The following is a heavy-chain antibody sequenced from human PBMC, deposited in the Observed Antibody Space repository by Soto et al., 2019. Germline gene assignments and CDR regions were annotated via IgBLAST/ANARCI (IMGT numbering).Heavy chain of an antibody. CDR2: VIPAFGTA. J-gene: IGHJ6*02. CDR1: GDTFGSYS. D-gene: IGHD3-10*01. V-gene: IGHV1-69*05. CDR3: ARGFSPNYYGSGTYLPGFYYGMDV. Sequence: SVKVSCKTSGDTFGSYSITWLRQAPGQGLEWMGAVIPAFGTANYAQKFQGRLTITMDKSTSTVSMDLSSLRSEDTAVYYCARGFSPNYYGSGTYLPGFYYGMDVWGQGTTVTVSS.